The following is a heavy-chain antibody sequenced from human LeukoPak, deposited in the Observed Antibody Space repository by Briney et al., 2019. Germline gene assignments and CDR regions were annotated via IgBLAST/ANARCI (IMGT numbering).Heavy chain of an antibody. CDR2: ISSSSSYI. CDR3: ARDPQPLYSSGYSIYGMDV. D-gene: IGHD3-22*01. Sequence: GGSLRLSCAASGFTFSSYSMNWVRQAPGKGLEWVSSISSSSSYIYYADSVKGRFTISRDNAKNSLYLQMNSLRAEDTAVYYCARDPQPLYSSGYSIYGMDVWGPGTTVTVSS. J-gene: IGHJ6*02. CDR1: GFTFSSYS. V-gene: IGHV3-21*01.